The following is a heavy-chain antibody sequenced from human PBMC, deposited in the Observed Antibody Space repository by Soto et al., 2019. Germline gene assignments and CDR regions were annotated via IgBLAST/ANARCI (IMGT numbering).Heavy chain of an antibody. Sequence: PGGSLRLSCAASGFTFSSYAMSWFRQAPGKGLEGVAAIRGSSGSTYYADSVKGRFTISLDNSKNTLYLQMNSLRAEDTAVYYCAKVSVGYSYGFDSYYYYGMDVWGQGTTVTVSS. V-gene: IGHV3-23*01. J-gene: IGHJ6*02. CDR3: AKVSVGYSYGFDSYYYYGMDV. D-gene: IGHD5-18*01. CDR1: GFTFSSYA. CDR2: IRGSSGST.